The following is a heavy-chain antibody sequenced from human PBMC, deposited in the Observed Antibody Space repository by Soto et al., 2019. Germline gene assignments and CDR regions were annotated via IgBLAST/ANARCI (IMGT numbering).Heavy chain of an antibody. CDR1: GGSIGRSNW. Sequence: SETLALTCAVSGGSIGRSNWWSWVRQPPGKGLEWIGEIYHSGSTNYNPSLKSRVTISVDKSKNQFSLKLSSATAADTAVYYCARDYMVRGVMRWFDPWGQGTLVTVSS. CDR3: ARDYMVRGVMRWFDP. CDR2: IYHSGST. D-gene: IGHD3-10*01. J-gene: IGHJ5*02. V-gene: IGHV4-4*02.